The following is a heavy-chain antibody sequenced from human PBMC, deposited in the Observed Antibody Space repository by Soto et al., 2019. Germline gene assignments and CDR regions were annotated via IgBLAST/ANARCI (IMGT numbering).Heavy chain of an antibody. CDR2: IYYSGST. D-gene: IGHD3-16*01. J-gene: IGHJ6*02. CDR3: ERDRGGVWWSCFNPAYGMDV. CDR1: GGSISSGGYY. Sequence: KSSETLSLTCTVSGGSISSGGYYWSWIRQHPGKGLEWIGYIYYSGSTYYNPSLKSRATISVDTSKNQFSLKLSSVTAADTAVYYCERDRGGVWWSCFNPAYGMDVWGQGTTVTVSS. V-gene: IGHV4-31*03.